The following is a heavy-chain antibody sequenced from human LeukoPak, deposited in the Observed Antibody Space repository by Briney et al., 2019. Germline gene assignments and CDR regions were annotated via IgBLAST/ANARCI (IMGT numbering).Heavy chain of an antibody. D-gene: IGHD2-2*01. Sequence: GGSLRLSCAASGFTFSSYAMHGVRQAPGKGLEWVAVISFDGSNKYYADSVKGRFTISRDNSKNTLYLQMNSLRAEDTAVYYCARGHLGCSSTSCPTYYYYYGMDVWGQGTTVTVSS. CDR2: ISFDGSNK. CDR3: ARGHLGCSSTSCPTYYYYYGMDV. CDR1: GFTFSSYA. V-gene: IGHV3-30*04. J-gene: IGHJ6*02.